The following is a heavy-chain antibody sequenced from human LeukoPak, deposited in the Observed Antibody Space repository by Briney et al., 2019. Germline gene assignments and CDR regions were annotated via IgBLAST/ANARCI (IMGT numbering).Heavy chain of an antibody. V-gene: IGHV4-34*01. Sequence: PSETLSLTRAVYGGSFSGYYWSWIRQPPGKGLEWIGEINHSGSTNYNPSLKSRVTISVDTSKNQFSLKLSSVTAADTAVYYCARGSTYSSSWYGQYNWFDPWGQGTLVTVSS. J-gene: IGHJ5*02. D-gene: IGHD6-13*01. CDR2: INHSGST. CDR3: ARGSTYSSSWYGQYNWFDP. CDR1: GGSFSGYY.